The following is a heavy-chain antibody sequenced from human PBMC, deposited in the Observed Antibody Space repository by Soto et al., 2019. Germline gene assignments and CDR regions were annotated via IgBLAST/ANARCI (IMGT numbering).Heavy chain of an antibody. J-gene: IGHJ4*02. CDR1: GGSISSSSYY. CDR3: AMRARSPHFRY. D-gene: IGHD3-3*02. Sequence: QLQLQESGPGLVKPSETLSLTCTVFGGSISSSSYYWGWIRQPPGKGLEWIGSVYCSGSTDYNPSLKGRVTISVDTSKNQCSLMLSSVTAADTAVYYCAMRARSPHFRYWGQGTLVTVSS. V-gene: IGHV4-39*01. CDR2: VYCSGST.